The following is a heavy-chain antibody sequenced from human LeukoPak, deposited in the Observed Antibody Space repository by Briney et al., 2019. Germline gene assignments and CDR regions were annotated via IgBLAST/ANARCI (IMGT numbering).Heavy chain of an antibody. J-gene: IGHJ3*02. V-gene: IGHV3-30*02. D-gene: IGHD2-2*01. CDR3: AKDLADIVVVPAAIRDAFDI. Sequence: GGSLRLSCAASGFTFSSYGMHWVRQAPGKGLEWVAFIRYDGSNKYYADSVKGRFTISRDNSKNTLYLQMNSLRAEDTAVYYCAKDLADIVVVPAAIRDAFDIWGQGTMVTVSS. CDR2: IRYDGSNK. CDR1: GFTFSSYG.